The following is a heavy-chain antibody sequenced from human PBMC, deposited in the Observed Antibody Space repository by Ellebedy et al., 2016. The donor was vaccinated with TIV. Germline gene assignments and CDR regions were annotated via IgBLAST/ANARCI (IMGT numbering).Heavy chain of an antibody. J-gene: IGHJ6*03. CDR1: GGSFSGYY. CDR3: ARGRSWPYYMDV. D-gene: IGHD5-12*01. V-gene: IGHV4-34*01. Sequence: SATLSLTXAVYGGSFSGYYWSWIRQPPGKGLEWIGEINHSGSTNYNPSLKSRVTISVDTSKNQFSLKLSSVTAADTAVYYCARGRSWPYYMDVWGKGTTVTVSS. CDR2: INHSGST.